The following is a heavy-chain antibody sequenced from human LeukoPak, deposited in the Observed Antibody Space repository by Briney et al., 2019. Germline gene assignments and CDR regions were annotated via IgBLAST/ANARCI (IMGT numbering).Heavy chain of an antibody. D-gene: IGHD3-16*02. CDR2: ISGSGGST. CDR1: GFTFSSYG. CDR3: AKVHLRLGELSRVDYFDY. Sequence: GGSLRLSCAASGFTFSSYGMSWVRQAPGKGLEWVSAISGSGGSTYYADSVKGRFTISRDNSKNTLYLQMNSLRAEDTAVYYCAKVHLRLGELSRVDYFDYWGQGTLVTVSS. V-gene: IGHV3-23*01. J-gene: IGHJ4*02.